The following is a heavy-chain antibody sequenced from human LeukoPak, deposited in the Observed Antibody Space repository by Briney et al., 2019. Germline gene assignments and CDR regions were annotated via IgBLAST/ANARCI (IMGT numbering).Heavy chain of an antibody. J-gene: IGHJ4*02. CDR2: ISHDGFI. D-gene: IGHD6-6*01. Sequence: GGSLRLSCETAGFTFSSYVMHWVRRTPGKGLVWVSRISHDGFISYADSVKGRFTISRDNSKNMLYLQMNSLRAEDTAAYYCAKWKYSNSGIDDYWGQGTLVTVSS. CDR3: AKWKYSNSGIDDY. CDR1: GFTFSSYV. V-gene: IGHV3-74*01.